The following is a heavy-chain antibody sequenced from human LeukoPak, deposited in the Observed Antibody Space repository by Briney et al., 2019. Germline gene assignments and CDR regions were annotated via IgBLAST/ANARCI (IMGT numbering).Heavy chain of an antibody. CDR1: GGSVSSGDYY. Sequence: PSETLSLTCTVSGGSVSSGDYYWSWIRQPPGKGLEWIGYIYYSGSTYYNPSLKSRVTISVDTSKNQFSLKLSSVTAADTAVNYCARGGHYYDSSGYYPFDYWGQGTLVTISS. D-gene: IGHD3-22*01. CDR2: IYYSGST. CDR3: ARGGHYYDSSGYYPFDY. V-gene: IGHV4-30-4*01. J-gene: IGHJ4*02.